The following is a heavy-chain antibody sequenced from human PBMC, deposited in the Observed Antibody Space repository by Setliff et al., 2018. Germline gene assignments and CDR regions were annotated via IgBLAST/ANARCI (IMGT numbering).Heavy chain of an antibody. J-gene: IGHJ6*03. Sequence: PSETLSLTCAVYGGSFSGYYWSWIRQPPGKRLEWIGEIIHSGSTNYNPSLKSRVTISMDTSKNQFSLKVSSVTAADTAVYYCASGYSYYYYYYYMDVWGKGTTVTVSS. D-gene: IGHD5-18*01. CDR2: IIHSGST. CDR3: ASGYSYYYYYYYMDV. V-gene: IGHV4-34*12. CDR1: GGSFSGYY.